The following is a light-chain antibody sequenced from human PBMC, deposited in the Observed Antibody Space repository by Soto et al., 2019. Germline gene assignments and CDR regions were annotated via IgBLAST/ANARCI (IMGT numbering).Light chain of an antibody. Sequence: EIVLTQTPGTLSLSPGERATLSCRASQSVTSSHLAWYQQKPGQAPRLLIYGASTRATGIPDRFSDSRSDTDFSLTIRRLDPEDCAMYYCLRYFNQDRYTFGPGTKLQIK. J-gene: IGKJ2*01. CDR2: GAS. CDR1: QSVTSSH. CDR3: LRYFNQDRYT. V-gene: IGKV3-20*01.